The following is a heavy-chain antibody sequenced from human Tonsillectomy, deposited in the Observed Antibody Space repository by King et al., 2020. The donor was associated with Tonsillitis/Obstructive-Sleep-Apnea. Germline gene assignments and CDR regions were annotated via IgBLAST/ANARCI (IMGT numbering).Heavy chain of an antibody. Sequence: VQLVESGGGLVQPGGSLRLSCAASGFTFSSYWMHWVRQAPGKGLVWVSRINSDGSSTTYADSVKGRFTVSRDNAKSTLYLQMNSLRAEDTAVYYCARVIGDCSNGGGYYSYYYYGMDVWGQGTTVTVSS. CDR1: GFTFSSYW. D-gene: IGHD2-8*01. V-gene: IGHV3-74*01. J-gene: IGHJ6*02. CDR3: ARVIGDCSNGGGYYSYYYYGMDV. CDR2: INSDGSST.